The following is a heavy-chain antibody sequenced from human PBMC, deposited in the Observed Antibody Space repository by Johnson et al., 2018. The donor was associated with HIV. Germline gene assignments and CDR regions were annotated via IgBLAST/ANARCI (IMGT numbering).Heavy chain of an antibody. CDR2: ISGSGSSI. CDR3: ARGGGVAARHDAFDI. Sequence: VQLVESGGGLVKPGGSLRLSCAASGFTVSSNYMSWVRQAPAKGLEWVSVISGSGSSINYADSVKGRFTISRDNSKNTLYLQMNSLRAEDTAVYYCARGGGVAARHDAFDIWGQGTMVTVSS. J-gene: IGHJ3*02. V-gene: IGHV3-66*02. D-gene: IGHD6-6*01. CDR1: GFTVSSNY.